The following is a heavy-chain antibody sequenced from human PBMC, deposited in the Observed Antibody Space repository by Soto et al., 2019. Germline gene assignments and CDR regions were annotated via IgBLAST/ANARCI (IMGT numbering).Heavy chain of an antibody. CDR1: GGSISSGDYY. V-gene: IGHV4-30-4*01. D-gene: IGHD3-10*01. CDR3: ARDRDVLLWFGELTSGMDV. Sequence: PSETLSLTCTVSGGSISSGDYYWSWIRQPPGKGLEWIGYIYYSGSTYYNPSLKSRVTISVDTSKNQFSLKLSSVTAAETAVYYCARDRDVLLWFGELTSGMDVWGQGTTVTVSS. CDR2: IYYSGST. J-gene: IGHJ6*02.